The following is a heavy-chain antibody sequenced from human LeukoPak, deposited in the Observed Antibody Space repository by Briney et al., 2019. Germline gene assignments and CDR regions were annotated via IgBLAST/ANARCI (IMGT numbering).Heavy chain of an antibody. Sequence: QPGGSLRLSCAASGFTFSSYAMSWVRQAPGKGLEWVSAISGSGGSTYYADSVKGRFTISRDNSKNTLYLQMNSLRAEDTAVYYCARDGSSWISFDYWGQGTLLTVSS. CDR3: ARDGSSWISFDY. CDR1: GFTFSSYA. D-gene: IGHD6-13*01. J-gene: IGHJ4*02. V-gene: IGHV3-23*01. CDR2: ISGSGGST.